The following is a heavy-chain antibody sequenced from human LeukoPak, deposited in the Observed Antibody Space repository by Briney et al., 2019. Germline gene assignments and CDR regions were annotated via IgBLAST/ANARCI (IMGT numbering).Heavy chain of an antibody. CDR3: ASGGRYSYGRGIDY. V-gene: IGHV3-30*03. CDR2: ISYDGSNK. Sequence: GRSLRLSCAASGFTFSSYGMHWVRQAPGKGLEWVAVISYDGSNKYYADSVKGRFTISRDNSKNTLYLQMNSLRAEDTAVYYCASGGRYSYGRGIDYWGQGTLVTVSS. D-gene: IGHD5-18*01. J-gene: IGHJ4*02. CDR1: GFTFSSYG.